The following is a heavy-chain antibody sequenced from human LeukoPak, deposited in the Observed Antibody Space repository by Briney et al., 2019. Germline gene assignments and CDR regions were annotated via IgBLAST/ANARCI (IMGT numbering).Heavy chain of an antibody. CDR3: ARHGGADDAFDI. Sequence: PSETLSLTCTVSGGSISSYYWSWIRQPPGKGLEWIGYIYYSGSTNYNPSLKSRVTISVDTSKNQFSLKLSSVTAADTAVYYCARHGGADDAFDIWGQGTMVTVSS. J-gene: IGHJ3*02. V-gene: IGHV4-59*08. D-gene: IGHD3-16*01. CDR1: GGSISSYY. CDR2: IYYSGST.